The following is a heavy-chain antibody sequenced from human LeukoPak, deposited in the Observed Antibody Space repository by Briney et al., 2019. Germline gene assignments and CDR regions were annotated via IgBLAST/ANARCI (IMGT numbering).Heavy chain of an antibody. D-gene: IGHD3-22*01. CDR1: GFTFSSYS. V-gene: IGHV3-21*01. CDR2: INTVSSYI. CDR3: ARLRRNSDRSGFYYYYDN. Sequence: GGSLRLSCAASGFTFSSYSFNWVRQDPGKGLEWVSSINTVSSYIYYADSVRGRFTISRDNAENSLWLQMNSLRAEDSAVYYCARLRRNSDRSGFYYYYDNWGQGTLVTVSS. J-gene: IGHJ4*02.